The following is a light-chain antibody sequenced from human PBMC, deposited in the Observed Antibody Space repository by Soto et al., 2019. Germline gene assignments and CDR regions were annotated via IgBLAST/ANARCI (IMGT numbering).Light chain of an antibody. J-gene: IGKJ2*01. V-gene: IGKV3-20*01. CDR1: EIVTSSY. Sequence: ELVLTQSPVTLSLSPGERATLSCRASEIVTSSYLAWYQQKPGQPPRLLIYGASDRAAGIPDRFSGSGSGTDFTLTISRLEPADFAVYYCQQYYTSLWAYTFGQGTKLEIK. CDR3: QQYYTSLWAYT. CDR2: GAS.